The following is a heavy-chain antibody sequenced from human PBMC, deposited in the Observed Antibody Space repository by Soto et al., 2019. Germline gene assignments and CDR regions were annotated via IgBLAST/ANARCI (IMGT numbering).Heavy chain of an antibody. J-gene: IGHJ6*02. V-gene: IGHV1-69*12. CDR2: LIPILGTA. CDR3: ARVANHNGSPQVLYGMDV. CDR1: GGTFSSYA. D-gene: IGHD2-8*01. Sequence: QVQLVQSGAEVKKPGSSVKVSCKASGGTFSSYAISWVRQAPGQGLEWMGGLIPILGTANYAQKFQGRVTITADESTSTANMELSSLRTEDTAVYYCARVANHNGSPQVLYGMDVWGQGTTVTVSS.